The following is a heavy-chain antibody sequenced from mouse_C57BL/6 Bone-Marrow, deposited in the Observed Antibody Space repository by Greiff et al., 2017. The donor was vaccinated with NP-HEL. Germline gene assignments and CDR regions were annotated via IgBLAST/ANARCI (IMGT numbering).Heavy chain of an antibody. Sequence: EVQLKESGPELVKPGASVKISCKASGYSFTGYYMNWVKQSPEKSLEWIGEINPSTGGTTYNQKFKAKATLTVDNSTSTAYMQLKSLTSEDSAVNYCARVEDYGSSYAFAYWGKGTLVTVSA. CDR3: ARVEDYGSSYAFAY. J-gene: IGHJ3*01. CDR2: INPSTGGT. V-gene: IGHV1-42*01. CDR1: GYSFTGYY. D-gene: IGHD1-1*01.